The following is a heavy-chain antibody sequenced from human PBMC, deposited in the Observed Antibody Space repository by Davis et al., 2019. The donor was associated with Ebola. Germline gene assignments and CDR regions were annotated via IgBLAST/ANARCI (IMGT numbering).Heavy chain of an antibody. CDR2: INPNSGDT. D-gene: IGHD4-17*01. CDR3: ASEGSLAAVTTKYVY. Sequence: ASVKVSCKASGYSFTGYYMHWVRQAPGQGLEWMGWINPNSGDTNYAQKFQGWVTMTRDTSISTAYMELSRLRSEDTAVYYCASEGSLAAVTTKYVYWGQGTLVTVSS. CDR1: GYSFTGYY. V-gene: IGHV1-2*04. J-gene: IGHJ4*02.